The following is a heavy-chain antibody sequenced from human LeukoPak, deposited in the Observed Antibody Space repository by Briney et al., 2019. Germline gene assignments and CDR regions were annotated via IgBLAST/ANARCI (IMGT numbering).Heavy chain of an antibody. CDR2: IFYSGST. V-gene: IGHV4-61*08. CDR3: ARQPYMLGAYYFDY. J-gene: IGHJ4*02. CDR1: GGSISSGDYY. Sequence: SETLSLTCTVSGGSISSGDYYWSWIRQPPGKGLEWIGYIFYSGSTNYNPSLRSRVTLSVDTSKYQFSLKLGSVTAADTAVYYCARQPYMLGAYYFDYWGQGTLVTVSS. D-gene: IGHD1-26*01.